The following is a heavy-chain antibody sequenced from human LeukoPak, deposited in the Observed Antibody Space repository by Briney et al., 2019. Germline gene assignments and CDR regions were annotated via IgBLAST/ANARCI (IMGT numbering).Heavy chain of an antibody. CDR1: GFTFSSYW. CDR3: ARDREPLGMVATVSDY. V-gene: IGHV3-7*01. Sequence: GGSLRLSCAASGFTFSSYWMSWVRQAPGKGLEWVANIKQDGSEKYYVDSVKGRFTISRDNARNSLYLQMNSLRAEDTAVYYCARDREPLGMVATVSDYWGQGTLVTVSS. D-gene: IGHD5-12*01. CDR2: IKQDGSEK. J-gene: IGHJ4*02.